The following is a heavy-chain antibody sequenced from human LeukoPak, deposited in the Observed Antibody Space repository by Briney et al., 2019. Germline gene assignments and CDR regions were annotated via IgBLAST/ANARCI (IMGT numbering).Heavy chain of an antibody. J-gene: IGHJ4*02. CDR3: ARAYSRSYSHFDD. CDR2: IYTSGST. D-gene: IGHD1-26*01. CDR1: GGSISGYY. Sequence: PSETLSLTCTVPGGSISGYYWSWIRQPPGKGPEWIGYIYTSGSTNYNPSLKSRVTISVDTSKNQFSLRLSSVTAADTAMYFCARAYSRSYSHFDDWGQGTLVTVSS. V-gene: IGHV4-4*09.